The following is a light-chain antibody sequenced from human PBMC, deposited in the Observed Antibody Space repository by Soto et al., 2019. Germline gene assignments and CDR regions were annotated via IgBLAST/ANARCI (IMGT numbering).Light chain of an antibody. CDR2: DTS. J-gene: IGKJ2*01. CDR1: QGISAW. V-gene: IGKV1-12*01. Sequence: DLQMTQSPSFVSASVGDRVTITCRASQGISAWLAWYQQQPGKAPKLLIYDTSILESGVPSRFSGSGSGIHFTLTIRSLQPEDFGTYYCQQSYRFPFTFGQGTKLDIK. CDR3: QQSYRFPFT.